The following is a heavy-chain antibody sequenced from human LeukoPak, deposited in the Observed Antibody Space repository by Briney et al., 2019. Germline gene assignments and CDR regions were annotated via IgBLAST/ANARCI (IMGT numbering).Heavy chain of an antibody. J-gene: IGHJ6*02. CDR2: INYRGST. CDR3: TRLPQGGFSYGPLDV. V-gene: IGHV4-39*01. Sequence: SETLSLTCTVSGGSISSSTYYWGWIRQPPGKGLEWIGYINYRGSTYYKPSLKSRVTISVDTSKNQFSLKLTSVTAADTAVYYCTRLPQGGFSYGPLDVWGQGTTVTVSS. CDR1: GGSISSSTYY. D-gene: IGHD5-18*01.